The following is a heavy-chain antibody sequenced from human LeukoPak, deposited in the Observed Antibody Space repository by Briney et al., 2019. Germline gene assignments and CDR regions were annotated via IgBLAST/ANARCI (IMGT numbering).Heavy chain of an antibody. V-gene: IGHV3-23*01. CDR2: ISGSGGIT. J-gene: IGHJ4*02. D-gene: IGHD2-2*01. Sequence: GGSLRLSRAVSGFTFSSYAMSWVRQAPGKGLEWVSVISGSGGITYYADSVKGRFTISRDNSKNTLYLQMNSLRAEDTAVYYCAKAHTLCSSTSCYFDYWGQGTLVTVSS. CDR1: GFTFSSYA. CDR3: AKAHTLCSSTSCYFDY.